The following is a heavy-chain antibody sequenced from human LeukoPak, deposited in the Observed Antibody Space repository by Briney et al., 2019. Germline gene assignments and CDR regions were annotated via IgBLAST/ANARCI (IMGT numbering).Heavy chain of an antibody. Sequence: GASVKVSCKASGGTFSSYAISWVRQAPGQGLEWMGGIIPIFGTANYAQKFQGRVTITADESTSTAYMELSSLRSEDTAVYYCARGSQGLRFLERFRWDYWGQGTLVTVSS. V-gene: IGHV1-69*13. CDR2: IIPIFGTA. CDR3: ARGSQGLRFLERFRWDY. J-gene: IGHJ4*02. D-gene: IGHD3-3*01. CDR1: GGTFSSYA.